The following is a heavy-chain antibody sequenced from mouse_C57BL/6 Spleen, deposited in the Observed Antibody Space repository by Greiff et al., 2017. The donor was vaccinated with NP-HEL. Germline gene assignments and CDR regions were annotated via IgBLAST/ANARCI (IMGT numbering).Heavy chain of an antibody. Sequence: VQLQQPGAELVRPGTSVKLSCKASGYTFTSYWMHWVKQRPGQGLEWIGVIDPSDSYTNYNQKFKGKATLTVDTSSSTAYMQLSSLTSEDSAVYYCAILLRCYYFDYWGQGTTLTVSS. V-gene: IGHV1-59*01. D-gene: IGHD1-1*01. CDR2: IDPSDSYT. CDR3: AILLRCYYFDY. CDR1: GYTFTSYW. J-gene: IGHJ2*01.